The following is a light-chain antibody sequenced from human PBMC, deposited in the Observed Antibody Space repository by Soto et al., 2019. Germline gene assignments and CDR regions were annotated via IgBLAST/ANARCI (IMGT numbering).Light chain of an antibody. J-gene: IGKJ1*01. CDR2: KAS. V-gene: IGKV1-5*03. CDR1: QSISSW. Sequence: DIQMTQSPSTLSASVGDRVIITCRASQSISSWLAWYQQKPGKAPKLLIYKASSLESGVPSRFSGSGSGAEFTLTISSLQPDDFATYYCQQYHNHETFGQGTKVDIK. CDR3: QQYHNHET.